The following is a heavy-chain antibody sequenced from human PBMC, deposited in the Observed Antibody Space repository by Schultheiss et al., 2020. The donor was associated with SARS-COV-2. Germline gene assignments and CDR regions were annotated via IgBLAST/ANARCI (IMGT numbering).Heavy chain of an antibody. J-gene: IGHJ5*02. CDR3: ARGREVLLWFGELSEFDP. D-gene: IGHD3-10*01. CDR1: GGSISSYY. CDR2: IYTSGST. V-gene: IGHV4-4*07. Sequence: SETLSLTCTVSGGSISSYYWSWIRQPAGKGLEWIGRIYTSGSTNYNPSLKSRVTMSVDTSKNQFSLKLSSVTAADTAVYYCARGREVLLWFGELSEFDPWGQGTLVTVSS.